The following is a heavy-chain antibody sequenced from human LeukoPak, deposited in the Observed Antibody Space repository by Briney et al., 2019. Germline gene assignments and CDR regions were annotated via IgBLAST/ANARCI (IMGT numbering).Heavy chain of an antibody. CDR2: IYTSGST. CDR3: ARVADYYESSGYYDY. D-gene: IGHD3-22*01. V-gene: IGHV4-4*07. Sequence: PSETLSLTCTVSGGSISSYYWSWIRQPAGKGLEWIGRIYTSGSTNYNPSLKSRVTISVDTSKNQFSLKLSSVTAADTAVYYCARVADYYESSGYYDYWGQGTLVTISS. J-gene: IGHJ4*02. CDR1: GGSISSYY.